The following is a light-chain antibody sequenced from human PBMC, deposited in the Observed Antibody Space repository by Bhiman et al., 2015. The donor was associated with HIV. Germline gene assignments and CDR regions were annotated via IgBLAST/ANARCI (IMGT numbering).Light chain of an antibody. Sequence: NFMLTQPHSVSESPGKTLTISCTGSSGSIASNYVQWFQQRPGSAPTILIYKDNQRPSGVPDRFSGSIDSSSNSASLTISALQPEDEATYFCCSYAGGTTFVFGTGTKVTVL. CDR1: SGSIASNY. CDR3: CSYAGGTTFV. V-gene: IGLV6-57*02. CDR2: KDN. J-gene: IGLJ1*01.